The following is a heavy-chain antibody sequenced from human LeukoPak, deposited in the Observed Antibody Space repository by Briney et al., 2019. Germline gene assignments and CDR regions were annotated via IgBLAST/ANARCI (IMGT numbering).Heavy chain of an antibody. CDR1: GFTVSSNY. CDR2: IYSGGST. Sequence: PGGSLRLSCAASGFTVSSNYMSWVRQAPGKGLEWVSVIYSGGSTYYADSVKGRFTISRDNSKNTLYLQMNSLRAEDTAVYYCARGVWAAAGPLDYWGQGTLVTVSS. J-gene: IGHJ4*02. CDR3: ARGVWAAAGPLDY. V-gene: IGHV3-53*01. D-gene: IGHD6-13*01.